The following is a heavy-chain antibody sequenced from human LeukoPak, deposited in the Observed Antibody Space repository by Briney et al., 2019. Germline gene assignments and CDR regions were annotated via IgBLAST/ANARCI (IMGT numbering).Heavy chain of an antibody. CDR2: ISGSGGST. CDR1: GFTFSSYA. Sequence: GGSLRLSCAASGFTFSSYAMSWVRQAPGKGLEWVSAISGSGGSTYYADSVKGRFTISRDNSKNTLYLQTNSLRAEDTAVYYCAKGGYSSSWYPFDYWGQGTLVTVSS. J-gene: IGHJ4*02. CDR3: AKGGYSSSWYPFDY. D-gene: IGHD6-13*01. V-gene: IGHV3-23*01.